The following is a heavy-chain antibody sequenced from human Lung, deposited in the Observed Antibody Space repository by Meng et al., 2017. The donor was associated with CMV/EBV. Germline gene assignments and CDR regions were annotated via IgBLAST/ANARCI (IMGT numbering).Heavy chain of an antibody. V-gene: IGHV3-48*04. CDR1: GFTFSDYS. CDR2: ISFSGTTM. J-gene: IGHJ4*02. D-gene: IGHD3-22*01. Sequence: GGSXRLXXAASGFTFSDYSLNWVRQAPGKGLEWISYISFSGTTMYYADSVKGRFTISRDYAKNSLYLQMNSLRAEDTAVYYCARNWGYNDGTSYYWGMFDYXGQGXLVTVSS. CDR3: ARNWGYNDGTSYYWGMFDY.